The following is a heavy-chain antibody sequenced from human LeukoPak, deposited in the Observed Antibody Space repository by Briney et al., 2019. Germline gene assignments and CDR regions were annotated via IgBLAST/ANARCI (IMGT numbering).Heavy chain of an antibody. J-gene: IGHJ4*02. D-gene: IGHD6-19*01. CDR1: GYTFTGYY. CDR3: ARGRVAVAGRGGFDY. CDR2: INPNSGGT. Sequence: ASVKVSCKASGYTFTGYYMHWVRQAPGQGLEWMGWINPNSGGTNYAQKFQGRVTMTRDTSISTAYMELSRPRSDDTAVYYCARGRVAVAGRGGFDYWGQGTLVTVSS. V-gene: IGHV1-2*02.